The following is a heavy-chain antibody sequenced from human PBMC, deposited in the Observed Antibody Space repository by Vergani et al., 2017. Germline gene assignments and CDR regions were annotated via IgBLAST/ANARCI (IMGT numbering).Heavy chain of an antibody. CDR2: IYNTGGT. CDR1: GGPFSGGSHY. V-gene: IGHV4-61*02. CDR3: AGFSSGFVA. J-gene: IGHJ4*02. Sequence: QVQLKESGPGLVGPSETLSLTCTVSGGPFSGGSHYWSWIRQSAGKGLEWIGRIYNTGGTNYYPSLKTRVTMSVDTSKNQFSLKLASVTAADTAIYYCAGFSSGFVAWGPGTPVTVSS. D-gene: IGHD5-12*01.